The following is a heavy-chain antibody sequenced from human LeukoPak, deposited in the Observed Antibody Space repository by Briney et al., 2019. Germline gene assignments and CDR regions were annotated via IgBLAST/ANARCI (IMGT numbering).Heavy chain of an antibody. CDR1: GFTVSSNY. J-gene: IGHJ4*02. V-gene: IGHV3-53*04. Sequence: GGSLRLSCAASGFTVSSNYMSWVRQAPGKGLEWVSVIYSGGSTYNAASVKGRFNISRHHSKNTPYLQMNSLSVEDTAVYYCARVRGYCSSTSCYAHYFDYWGQGTLVTVSS. D-gene: IGHD2-2*01. CDR3: ARVRGYCSSTSCYAHYFDY. CDR2: IYSGGST.